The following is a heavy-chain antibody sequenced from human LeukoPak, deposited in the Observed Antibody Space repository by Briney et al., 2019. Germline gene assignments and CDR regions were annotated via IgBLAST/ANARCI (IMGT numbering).Heavy chain of an antibody. CDR3: ARDARTPY. J-gene: IGHJ4*02. Sequence: SETLSLTCTVSGYSISSGYYWDWIRQPPGKGLEWIGSIYHSGSTYYNPSLKSRVTISVDTSENQFSLKLSSVTAADTAVYYCARDARTPYWGQGTLVTVSS. CDR1: GYSISSGYY. V-gene: IGHV4-38-2*02. D-gene: IGHD1-14*01. CDR2: IYHSGST.